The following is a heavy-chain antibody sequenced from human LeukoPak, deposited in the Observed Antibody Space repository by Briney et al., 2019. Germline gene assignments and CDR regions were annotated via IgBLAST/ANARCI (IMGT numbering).Heavy chain of an antibody. V-gene: IGHV1-46*01. CDR1: GYTFISYY. J-gene: IGHJ4*02. CDR3: ARATIWSGYYTEYYFDY. D-gene: IGHD3-3*01. CDR2: INPSGGST. Sequence: ASVKVSCKASGYTFISYYMHWVRQAPGQGLEWMGIINPSGGSTSYAQKFQGRVTMTRDMSTSTVYMELSSLRSEDTAVYYCARATIWSGYYTEYYFDYWGQGTLVTVSS.